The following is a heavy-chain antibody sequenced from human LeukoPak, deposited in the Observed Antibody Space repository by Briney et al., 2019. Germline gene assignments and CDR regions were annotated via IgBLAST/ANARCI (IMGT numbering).Heavy chain of an antibody. Sequence: GGSLRLSCAASGFTFSSYSMNWVRQAPGKGLEWVSSISSSSSYIYYADSVKGRFTISRDNAKNSLYLHMNSLRAEDTAVYYCARGLWFGELPPIWGQGTMVTVSS. CDR2: ISSSSSYI. D-gene: IGHD3-10*01. CDR1: GFTFSSYS. J-gene: IGHJ3*02. CDR3: ARGLWFGELPPI. V-gene: IGHV3-21*01.